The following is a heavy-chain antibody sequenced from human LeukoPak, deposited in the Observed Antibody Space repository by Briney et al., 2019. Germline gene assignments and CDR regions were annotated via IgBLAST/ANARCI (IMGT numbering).Heavy chain of an antibody. Sequence: SETLSLTCTVSGGSVSSGSYYWSWIRQPPGKGLEWIGYVYYSGDTNYNPSLKSRVTISVDTSNSQFSLKLSSVTAADTAVYYCARDTGFCSGGSCYHNYFDFWGQGTLVTVSS. CDR1: GGSVSSGSYY. CDR2: VYYSGDT. V-gene: IGHV4-61*01. D-gene: IGHD2-15*01. J-gene: IGHJ4*02. CDR3: ARDTGFCSGGSCYHNYFDF.